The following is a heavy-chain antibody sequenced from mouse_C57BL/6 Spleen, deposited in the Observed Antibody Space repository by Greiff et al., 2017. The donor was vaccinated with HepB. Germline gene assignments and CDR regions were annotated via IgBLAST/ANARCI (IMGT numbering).Heavy chain of an antibody. CDR2: ILPGSGST. CDR3: AREGDAGGFAY. V-gene: IGHV1-9*01. J-gene: IGHJ3*01. D-gene: IGHD3-3*01. CDR1: GYTFTGYW. Sequence: QVQLKESGAELMKPGASVKLSCKATGYTFTGYWIEWVKQRPGHGLEWIGEILPGSGSTNYNEKFKGKATFTADTSSNTAYMQLSSLTTEDSAIDYGAREGDAGGFAYWGQGTLVTVSA.